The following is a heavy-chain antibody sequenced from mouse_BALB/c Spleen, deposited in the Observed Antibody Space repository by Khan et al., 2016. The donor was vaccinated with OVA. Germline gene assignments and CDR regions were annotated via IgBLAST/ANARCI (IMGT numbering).Heavy chain of an antibody. J-gene: IGHJ1*01. D-gene: IGHD4-1*01. CDR1: GYTFTNYG. CDR3: ARTGKYFDV. V-gene: IGHV9-3-1*01. CDR2: INTYTGEP. Sequence: QIQLVQSGPELKKPGETVKISCKASGYTFTNYGMNWVKQAPGKGLKWMGWINTYTGEPTYADDFTGRFAFSLETSASTAYLQINNLKNEDTATYYCARTGKYFDVWGEGTTVTVSS.